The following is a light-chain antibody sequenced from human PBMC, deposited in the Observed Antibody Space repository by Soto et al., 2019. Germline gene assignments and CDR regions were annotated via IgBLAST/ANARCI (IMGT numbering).Light chain of an antibody. J-gene: IGKJ5*01. V-gene: IGKV1-33*01. Sequence: DIQMTQSPSSLSASVGDRVTITCQASQDISNSLNWYQQKPRKPPKLLIHDASNLETGVPSRFSGSGSGTDFTFTISSLQPEDIATYYCQQYDNLRPGITCGQGTRLEIK. CDR2: DAS. CDR1: QDISNS. CDR3: QQYDNLRPGIT.